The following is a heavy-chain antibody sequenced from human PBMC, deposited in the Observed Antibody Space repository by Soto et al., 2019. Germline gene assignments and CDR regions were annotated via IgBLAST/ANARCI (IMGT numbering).Heavy chain of an antibody. CDR2: IYYSGST. J-gene: IGHJ4*02. Sequence: ASETLSLTCTVSGGSISSGGYYWSWIRQHPGKGLEWIGDIYYSGSTYYTPSLKSRVTISVDTSKNQSSLKLSSVTAADTAVYSCARYSGSYYGFPYWGQGTLVTVSS. CDR3: ARYSGSYYGFPY. CDR1: GGSISSGGYY. V-gene: IGHV4-31*03. D-gene: IGHD1-26*01.